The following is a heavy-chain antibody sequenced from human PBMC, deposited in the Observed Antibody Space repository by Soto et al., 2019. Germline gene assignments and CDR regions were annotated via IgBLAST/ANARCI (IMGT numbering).Heavy chain of an antibody. Sequence: QVQLVQSGAEVKKAGASFKVSCKASGYTFTGYYMHWVRPAPGQGLERMGWINPQSGDTNYAQNGQGRVTMTREASSSTSYMEVSRLTSDDKAVYYCATYCSGGSCDAEAVGAHDIWGKGTMVPVSS. D-gene: IGHD2-15*01. CDR1: GYTFTGYY. CDR2: INPQSGDT. J-gene: IGHJ3*02. V-gene: IGHV1-2*02. CDR3: ATYCSGGSCDAEAVGAHDI.